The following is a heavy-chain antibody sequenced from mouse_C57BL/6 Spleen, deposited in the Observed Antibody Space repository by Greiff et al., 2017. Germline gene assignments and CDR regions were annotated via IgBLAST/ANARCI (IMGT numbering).Heavy chain of an antibody. D-gene: IGHD4-1*01. V-gene: IGHV1-15*01. J-gene: IGHJ3*01. CDR1: GYTFTDYE. CDR3: TRKTGT. CDR2: IDPETGGT. Sequence: QVQLQQPGAELVRPGASVTLSCKASGYTFTDYEMHWVKQTPVHGLEWIGAIDPETGGTAYNQKFKGKAILTADKSSSTAYMELRSLTSEDSAVYYCTRKTGTWGQGTLVTVSA.